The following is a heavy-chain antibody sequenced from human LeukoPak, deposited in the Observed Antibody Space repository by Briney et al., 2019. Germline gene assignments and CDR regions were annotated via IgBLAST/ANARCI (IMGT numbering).Heavy chain of an antibody. CDR1: GYTFNNYG. D-gene: IGHD4-11*01. CDR2: ISAYNGNT. J-gene: IGHJ4*02. Sequence: ASVKVSCKASGYTFNNYGISWVRQAPGQGLEWMGWISAYNGNTNYAQKVQGRVTMTTDTSTSTVYMELSSLRSEDSAVYYCARWTTTYLDYWGQGTPVTVSS. CDR3: ARWTTTYLDY. V-gene: IGHV1-18*01.